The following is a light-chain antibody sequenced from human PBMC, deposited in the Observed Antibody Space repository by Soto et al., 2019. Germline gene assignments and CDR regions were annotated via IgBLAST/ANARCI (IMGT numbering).Light chain of an antibody. Sequence: EIVMTQSPATLSVSPGERATLSCRASQSVSSNLAWYQQKPGQAPRLLIYGASTRATGIPARFSGSGSGTEFTHTISSLQSEDFAVYYCQQYNNWPLFGGGTKVEIK. CDR1: QSVSSN. V-gene: IGKV3-15*01. J-gene: IGKJ4*01. CDR2: GAS. CDR3: QQYNNWPL.